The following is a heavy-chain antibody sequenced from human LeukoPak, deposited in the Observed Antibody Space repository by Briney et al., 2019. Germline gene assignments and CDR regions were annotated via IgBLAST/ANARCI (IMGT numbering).Heavy chain of an antibody. D-gene: IGHD3/OR15-3a*01. CDR2: INHSGST. J-gene: IGHJ5*02. CDR3: ARGIDGPVMGVSPFDP. CDR1: GGSFSGYC. Sequence: SETLSLTCAVYGGSFSGYCWSWIRQPPGKGLEWIREINHSGSTNYNPSLKSRVTISVDTSKNQFSLKLSSVTAADTAVYYCARGIDGPVMGVSPFDPWGQGTLVTVSS. V-gene: IGHV4-34*01.